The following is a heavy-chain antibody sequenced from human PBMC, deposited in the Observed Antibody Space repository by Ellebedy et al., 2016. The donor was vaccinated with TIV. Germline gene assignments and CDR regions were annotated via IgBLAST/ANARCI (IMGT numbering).Heavy chain of an antibody. CDR1: GYTFTSYY. J-gene: IGHJ4*02. Sequence: AASVKVSCKASGYTFTSYYMLRVRQAPGQGLEWMGWISAYNGNTNYAQTLQGRVTMTTDTSTSTAYMELRSLRSDDTAVYYCARDMRRRPNYYDSSGYYYAYYWGQGTLVTVSS. V-gene: IGHV1-18*04. D-gene: IGHD3-22*01. CDR3: ARDMRRRPNYYDSSGYYYAYY. CDR2: ISAYNGNT.